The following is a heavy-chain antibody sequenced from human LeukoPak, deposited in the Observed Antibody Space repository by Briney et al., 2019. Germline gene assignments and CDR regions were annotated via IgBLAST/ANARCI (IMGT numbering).Heavy chain of an antibody. CDR3: ARDMTTFGGVIARADY. V-gene: IGHV1-18*01. D-gene: IGHD3-16*02. CDR2: ISAYNGNT. CDR1: GYTFTNYV. Sequence: ASVKVSCKASGYTFTNYVISWVRQAPGQRLEWMGWISAYNGNTNYAQKFQGRVTMTTDTSTSTVYMELRSLKSDDTAVFYCARDMTTFGGVIARADYWGRGTLVTVSS. J-gene: IGHJ4*02.